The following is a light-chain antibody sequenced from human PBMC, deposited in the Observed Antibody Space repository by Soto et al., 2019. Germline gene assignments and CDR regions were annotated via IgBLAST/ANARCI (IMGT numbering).Light chain of an antibody. V-gene: IGLV4-69*01. CDR1: SGHSSYA. Sequence: QPVLTQSPSASASLGASVKLTCTLSSGHSSYAIAWHQQQPEEGPRYLMKLNSDGSHSKGDGIPHRFSGSSSGAERYLTISSLQSEDEADYCCQTWGTAIRVFGGGTKLTVL. CDR3: QTWGTAIRV. CDR2: LNSDGSH. J-gene: IGLJ3*02.